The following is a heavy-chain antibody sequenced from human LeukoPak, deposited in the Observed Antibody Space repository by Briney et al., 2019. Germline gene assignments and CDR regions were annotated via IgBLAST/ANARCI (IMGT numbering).Heavy chain of an antibody. J-gene: IGHJ4*02. CDR2: INPSGGST. Sequence: ASVKVSCKASGYTFTGYYMHWVRQAPGQGLEWMGWINPSGGSTSYAQKFQGRVTMTRDMSTSTVYMELSSLRSEDTAVYYCAREIPWLFRAFDYWGQGTLVTVSS. CDR1: GYTFTGYY. CDR3: AREIPWLFRAFDY. D-gene: IGHD3-22*01. V-gene: IGHV1-46*01.